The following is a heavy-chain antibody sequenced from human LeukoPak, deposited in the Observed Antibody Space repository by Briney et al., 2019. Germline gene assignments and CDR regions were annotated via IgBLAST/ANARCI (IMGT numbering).Heavy chain of an antibody. CDR1: GYTFTSYY. CDR2: INPSGGST. CDR3: ARVVLVWFGELFSSGWFDP. J-gene: IGHJ5*02. Sequence: GASVKVSCKASGYTFTSYYMHWVRQAPGQGLEWMGIINPSGGSTSYAQKFQGRVTMTRDTSISTAYMELRSLRSDDTAVYYCARVVLVWFGELFSSGWFDPWGQGTLVTVSS. D-gene: IGHD3-10*01. V-gene: IGHV1-46*01.